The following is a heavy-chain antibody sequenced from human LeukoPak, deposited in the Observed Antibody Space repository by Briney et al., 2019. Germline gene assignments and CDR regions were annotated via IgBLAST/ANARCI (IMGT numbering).Heavy chain of an antibody. CDR2: INHSGST. Sequence: SETLSLTCAVYGGSFSGYYWSWIRQPPGKGLEWIGEINHSGSTNYNPSLKSRVTISVDTSKNQFSLKLSCVTAEDTAVYYCARSSYYYGSGRYFDYWGQGTLVTVSS. D-gene: IGHD3-10*01. J-gene: IGHJ4*02. CDR1: GGSFSGYY. V-gene: IGHV4-34*01. CDR3: ARSSYYYGSGRYFDY.